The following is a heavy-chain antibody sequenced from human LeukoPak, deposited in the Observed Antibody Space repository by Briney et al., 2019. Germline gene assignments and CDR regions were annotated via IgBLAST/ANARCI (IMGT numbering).Heavy chain of an antibody. V-gene: IGHV3-53*01. D-gene: IGHD6-6*01. CDR1: GFTVSSNY. Sequence: PGGSLRLSCAASGFTVSSNYMSWVRQAPGKGLEWVSVIYSGGSTYYADSVKGRFTISRDNSKNTMYLQMNSLRAEDTAVYYCAYSSSSAFDYWGQGTLVTVSS. CDR3: AYSSSSAFDY. CDR2: IYSGGST. J-gene: IGHJ4*02.